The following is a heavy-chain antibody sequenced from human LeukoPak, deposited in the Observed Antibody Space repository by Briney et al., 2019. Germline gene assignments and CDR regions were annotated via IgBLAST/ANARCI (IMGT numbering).Heavy chain of an antibody. J-gene: IGHJ4*02. Sequence: SQTLSLTCTVSGDTMTRGGYYCSWVRQHPEKSLERDGVIYHSGTTFYNPSLESRATISVDTSQNQFSLKLTSVTAADTAVYYCARAVDYRNYFDYWGQGTLVTVSS. CDR3: ARAVDYRNYFDY. CDR1: GDTMTRGGYY. CDR2: IYHSGTT. V-gene: IGHV4-31*03. D-gene: IGHD4-11*01.